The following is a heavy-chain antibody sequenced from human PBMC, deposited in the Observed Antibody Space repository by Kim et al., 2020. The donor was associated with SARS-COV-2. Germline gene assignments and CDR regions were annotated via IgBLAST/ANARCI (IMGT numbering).Heavy chain of an antibody. CDR2: VYITGST. V-gene: IGHV4-61*02. Sequence: SETLSLTCAVSGGSVSSGSLYWSWIRQPAGKGLEWIGRVYITGSTNYNPSLKSRVTVSVDTSKNQFSLRLSSVTAADTAVYYCASGPTRYGYVSYFHSWGQGTLVTVSS. CDR1: GGSVSSGSLY. D-gene: IGHD5-12*01. J-gene: IGHJ4*02. CDR3: ASGPTRYGYVSYFHS.